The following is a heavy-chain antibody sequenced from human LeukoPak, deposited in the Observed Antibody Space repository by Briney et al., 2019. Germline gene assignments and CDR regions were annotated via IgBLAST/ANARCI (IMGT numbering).Heavy chain of an antibody. Sequence: SETLSLTCTVSGGSISSYYWSWIRQPPGKGLEWIGYIYYSGSTNYNPSLKSRVTISVDTSKNQFSLKLSSVTAADTAVYYCARFRYSSSPLDYYYYMDVWGKGTTVTVSS. CDR3: ARFRYSSSPLDYYYYMDV. J-gene: IGHJ6*03. D-gene: IGHD6-13*01. V-gene: IGHV4-59*01. CDR1: GGSISSYY. CDR2: IYYSGST.